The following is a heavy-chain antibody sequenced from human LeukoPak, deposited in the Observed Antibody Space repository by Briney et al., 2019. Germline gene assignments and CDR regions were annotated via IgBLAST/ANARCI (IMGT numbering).Heavy chain of an antibody. Sequence: ASVKVSCKASGGTFSSYAISWVRQAPGQGLEWMGRIIPILGIANYAQKFQGRVTITADKSTSTAYMELSSLRSEDTAVYYCARGAGGLSGYFDYWGQGTLVTVSS. V-gene: IGHV1-69*04. J-gene: IGHJ4*02. CDR3: ARGAGGLSGYFDY. CDR2: IIPILGIA. CDR1: GGTFSSYA. D-gene: IGHD3-16*01.